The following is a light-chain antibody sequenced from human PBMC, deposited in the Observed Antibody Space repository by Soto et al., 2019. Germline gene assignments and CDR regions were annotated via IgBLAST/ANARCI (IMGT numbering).Light chain of an antibody. CDR1: QGVDSY. CDR2: AAS. J-gene: IGKJ4*01. V-gene: IGKV1-9*01. Sequence: EIELTQSPSFLSSSVGERVTITCRASQGVDSYLAWYQQKPGKAPKLLIYAASTLQSGVPSRFSGSGSGTEFTLTISSLQPEDFATYFCQQLSIYPITFGGGTKVEIK. CDR3: QQLSIYPIT.